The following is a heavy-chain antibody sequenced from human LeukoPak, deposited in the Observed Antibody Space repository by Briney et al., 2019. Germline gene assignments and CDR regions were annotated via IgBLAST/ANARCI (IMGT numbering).Heavy chain of an antibody. J-gene: IGHJ4*02. CDR2: ISSSSSYI. V-gene: IGHV3-21*04. D-gene: IGHD2-8*01. CDR1: GFTFSSYS. Sequence: GGSLRLSCAASGFTFSSYSMNWVRQAPGKGLEWVSSISSSSSYIYYADSVNGRFTISRDNSKNTLYLEMNSLRAEDTAIYYCAKGRVSDQWGRGTLVTVSS. CDR3: AKGRVSDQ.